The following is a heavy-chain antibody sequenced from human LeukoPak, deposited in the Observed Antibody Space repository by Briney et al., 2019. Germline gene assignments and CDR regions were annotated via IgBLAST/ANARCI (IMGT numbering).Heavy chain of an antibody. J-gene: IGHJ4*02. D-gene: IGHD3-22*01. CDR3: ARGRYYDSSPKSDY. V-gene: IGHV3-33*01. Sequence: PGGSLRLSCAASGFTFSSYGMHWVRQAPGKGLEWVAVIWYDGSNKYYADSVKGRFTISRDNSKNTLYLQMNSLRAEDTAVYYCARGRYYDSSPKSDYWGQGTLVIVSS. CDR1: GFTFSSYG. CDR2: IWYDGSNK.